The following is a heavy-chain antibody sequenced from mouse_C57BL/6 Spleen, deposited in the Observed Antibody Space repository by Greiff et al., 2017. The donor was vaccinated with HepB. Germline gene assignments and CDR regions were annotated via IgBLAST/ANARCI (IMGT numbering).Heavy chain of an antibody. CDR3: ARGGLDYEGFAY. CDR2: INPSNGGT. Sequence: PGQGLEWIGNINPSNGGTNYNEKFKSKATLTVDKSSSTAYMQLSSLTSEDSAVYYCARGGLDYEGFAYWGQGTLVTVSA. D-gene: IGHD2-3*01. V-gene: IGHV1-53*01. J-gene: IGHJ3*01.